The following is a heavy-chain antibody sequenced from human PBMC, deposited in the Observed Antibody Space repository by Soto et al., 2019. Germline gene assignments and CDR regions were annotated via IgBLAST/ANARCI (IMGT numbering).Heavy chain of an antibody. CDR1: GGTFSSYA. CDR2: MIPIFGTA. Sequence: SVKVSCKASGGTFSSYAISWVRQAPGQGLEWMGGMIPIFGTANYAQKFQGRVTITADESTSTAYMELSSLRSEDTAVYYCARDADGDNSRAFDYWGQGTLVTVSS. CDR3: ARDADGDNSRAFDY. V-gene: IGHV1-69*13. J-gene: IGHJ4*02.